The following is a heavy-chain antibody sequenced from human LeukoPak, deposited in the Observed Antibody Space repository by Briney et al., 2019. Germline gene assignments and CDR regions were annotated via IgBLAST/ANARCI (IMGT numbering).Heavy chain of an antibody. CDR1: GFTFSSYS. V-gene: IGHV3-21*01. CDR3: AREPLRYTYYYDSSGYYLH. D-gene: IGHD3-22*01. CDR2: ICSSSSYI. Sequence: GGSLRLSCAASGFTFSSYSMNWVRQAPGKGLEWVSSICSSSSYIYYADSVKGRFTISRDNAKNSLYLQMNSLRAEDTAVYYCAREPLRYTYYYDSSGYYLHWGQGTLVTVSS. J-gene: IGHJ4*02.